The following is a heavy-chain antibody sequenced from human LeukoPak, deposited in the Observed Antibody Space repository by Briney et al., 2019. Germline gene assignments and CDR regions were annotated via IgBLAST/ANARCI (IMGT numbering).Heavy chain of an antibody. CDR1: GFTFSSYA. D-gene: IGHD3-10*01. J-gene: IGHJ4*02. V-gene: IGHV3-64*01. CDR2: ISSNGGST. Sequence: GGSLRLSCAASGFTFSSYAMHWVRPAPGKGLEYVSAISSNGGSTYYANSVKGRFTISRDNSKNTLYLQMGSLRAEDMAVYYCARAYGSGSYYDYWGQGTLVTVSS. CDR3: ARAYGSGSYYDY.